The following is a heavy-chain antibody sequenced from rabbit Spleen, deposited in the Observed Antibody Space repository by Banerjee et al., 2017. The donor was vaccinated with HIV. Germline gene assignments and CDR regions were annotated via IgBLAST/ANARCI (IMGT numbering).Heavy chain of an antibody. Sequence: QSLEESGGGLVKPGASLTLSCKASGIDFTNYYITWVCQAPGKGLEWIACIYTGNGKNYYASWAKGRFTISKTSSTTVTLQMTSLTAADTATYFCARDLDDVIGWNLGWWGPGTLVTVS. CDR1: GIDFTNYY. CDR3: ARDLDDVIGWNLGW. D-gene: IGHD1-1*01. CDR2: IYTGNGKN. J-gene: IGHJ4*01. V-gene: IGHV1S40*01.